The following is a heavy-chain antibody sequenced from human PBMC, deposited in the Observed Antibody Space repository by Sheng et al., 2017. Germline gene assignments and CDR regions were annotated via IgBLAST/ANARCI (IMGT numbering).Heavy chain of an antibody. D-gene: IGHD2-2*01. CDR3: ARENYADALDI. Sequence: EAQLVESGGGLVQPGGSLRLSCGASGFTFSTYELNWVRQAPGKGLEWVSYIIGSGSTIFYADSVKGRFTISRDNAKNSLYLQMNNLRAEDTAVYYCARENYADALDIWGQGTMIIVSS. CDR1: GFTFSTYE. V-gene: IGHV3-48*03. CDR2: IIGSGSTI. J-gene: IGHJ3*02.